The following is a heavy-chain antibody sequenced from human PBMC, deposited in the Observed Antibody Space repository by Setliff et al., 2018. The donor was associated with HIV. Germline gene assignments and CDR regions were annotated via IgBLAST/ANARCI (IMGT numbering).Heavy chain of an antibody. CDR3: ARDQKGYSYGYFDS. CDR2: MHTSGNT. Sequence: SETLSLTCTVSGDSISSGGYYWSWIRQPAGQGLEWIGRMHTSGNTNYNPSLKSRVTMSVDTSKNQFSLRLSSVTAADTAVYYCARDQKGYSYGYFDSWGQGTLVTVSS. CDR1: GDSISSGGYY. D-gene: IGHD5-18*01. V-gene: IGHV4-61*02. J-gene: IGHJ4*02.